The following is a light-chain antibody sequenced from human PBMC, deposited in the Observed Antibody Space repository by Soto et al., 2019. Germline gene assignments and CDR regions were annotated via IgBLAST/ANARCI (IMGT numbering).Light chain of an antibody. CDR3: QQYNNWPLT. CDR2: GAS. CDR1: QSVSSD. J-gene: IGKJ4*01. V-gene: IGKV3-15*01. Sequence: ELVMTQSPATLSVSPGERVTLSCRASQSVSSDLAWYQQKPVQPPSLLIYGASTRATGIPARFSGSGSGTEFTLTISSLQSEDFAVYHCQQYNNWPLTFGGGTKVEIK.